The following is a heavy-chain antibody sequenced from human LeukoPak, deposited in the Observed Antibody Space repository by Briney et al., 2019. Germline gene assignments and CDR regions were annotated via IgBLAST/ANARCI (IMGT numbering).Heavy chain of an antibody. CDR3: ARGGTAAGDY. V-gene: IGHV3-21*01. Sequence: GGSLRLPCAASGFTFSSYSMNWVRQAPGKGLEWVSSISSSSSYIYYADLVKGRFTISRDNAKNSLYLQMNSLRAEDTAVYYCARGGTAAGDYWGQGTLVTVSS. CDR1: GFTFSSYS. J-gene: IGHJ4*02. D-gene: IGHD6-13*01. CDR2: ISSSSSYI.